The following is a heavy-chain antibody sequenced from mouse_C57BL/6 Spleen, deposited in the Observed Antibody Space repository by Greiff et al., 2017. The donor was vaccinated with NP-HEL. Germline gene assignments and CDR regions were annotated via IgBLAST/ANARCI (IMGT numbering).Heavy chain of an antibody. J-gene: IGHJ4*01. CDR1: GYTFTSYW. D-gene: IGHD1-1*01. V-gene: IGHV1-64*01. CDR3: ARKGYYGSYAMDY. CDR2: IHPNSGST. Sequence: VQLQQPGAELVKPGASVKLSCTASGYTFTSYWMHWVKQRPGQGLEWIGMIHPNSGSTNYNETFKSKATLTVDKSSSTAYMQLSSLTSEDSAVYYCARKGYYGSYAMDYWGQGTSVTVSS.